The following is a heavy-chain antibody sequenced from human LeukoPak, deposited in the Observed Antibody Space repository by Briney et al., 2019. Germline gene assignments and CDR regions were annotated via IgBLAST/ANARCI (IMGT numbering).Heavy chain of an antibody. CDR3: ARAWDYYYGVDV. V-gene: IGHV4-34*01. J-gene: IGHJ6*02. CDR1: GGSFSGYY. CDR2: INHSGST. Sequence: PSETLSLTCAVYGGSFSGYYWSWIRQPPGKGLEWIGEINHSGSTNYNPSLKSRVAISVDTSKNQFSLKLSSVTAADTAVYYCARAWDYYYGVDVWGQGTTVTVSS. D-gene: IGHD7-27*01.